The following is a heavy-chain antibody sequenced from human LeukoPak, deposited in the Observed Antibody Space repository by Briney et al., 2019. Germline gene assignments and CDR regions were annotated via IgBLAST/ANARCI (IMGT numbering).Heavy chain of an antibody. CDR1: GFSFSDYF. D-gene: IGHD1-26*01. V-gene: IGHV3-11*01. CDR2: ISSSDGAV. Sequence: GGSLRLSCAASGFSFSDYFMNWIRQAPGKGLEWVSYISSSDGAVYYADSVKGRFTISRDNARNSLYLQMNSLRVEDTAVYYCARDDGGSQYSIDFWGQGTLVAVSS. J-gene: IGHJ4*02. CDR3: ARDDGGSQYSIDF.